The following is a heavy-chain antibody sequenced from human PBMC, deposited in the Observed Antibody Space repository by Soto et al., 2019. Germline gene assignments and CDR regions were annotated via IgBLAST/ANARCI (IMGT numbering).Heavy chain of an antibody. CDR1: GGTFSSYA. J-gene: IGHJ6*02. CDR3: ARDQGHTIGIYYYYYGMDV. Sequence: ASVKVSCKASGGTFSSYAISWVRQAPGQGLEWMGGIIPIFGTANYAQKFQGRVTITADESTSTAYMELSSLRSEDTAVYYCARDQGHTIGIYYYYYGMDVWGQGTTVTVSS. CDR2: IIPIFGTA. D-gene: IGHD1-26*01. V-gene: IGHV1-69*13.